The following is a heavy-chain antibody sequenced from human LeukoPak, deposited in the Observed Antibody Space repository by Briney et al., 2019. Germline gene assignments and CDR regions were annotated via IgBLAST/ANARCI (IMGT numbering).Heavy chain of an antibody. CDR3: AKGARNTAPDY. D-gene: IGHD5-18*01. CDR1: GFTFSTYA. V-gene: IGHV3-23*01. Sequence: GGSLRLSCTASGFTFSTYAMSWVRQAPGKGLEWVSSISPSGGNTYYADSVKGRFTISRGNSKNTVYLQMNSLTAEDTAVYYCAKGARNTAPDYWGQGPLVTVSS. CDR2: ISPSGGNT. J-gene: IGHJ4*02.